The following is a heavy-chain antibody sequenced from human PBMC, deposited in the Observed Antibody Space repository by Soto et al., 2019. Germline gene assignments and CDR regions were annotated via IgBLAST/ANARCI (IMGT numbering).Heavy chain of an antibody. CDR3: ATDMITMVRGAIYYYYGMDV. D-gene: IGHD3-10*01. CDR2: FDPEDGET. J-gene: IGHJ6*02. CDR1: GYTLTELS. Sequence: ASVKVSCKVSGYTLTELSMHWVRQAPGKGLEWMGGFDPEDGETIYAQKFQGRVTMTEDTSTDTAYMELSSLRSEDTAVYYCATDMITMVRGAIYYYYGMDVWGQGTTVTVSS. V-gene: IGHV1-24*01.